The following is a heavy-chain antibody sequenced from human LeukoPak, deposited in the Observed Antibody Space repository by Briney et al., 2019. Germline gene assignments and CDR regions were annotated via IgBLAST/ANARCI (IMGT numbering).Heavy chain of an antibody. CDR2: ISSSGRII. Sequence: PGGSLRLSCAASGFTFSSYEMNWVRQAPGKGVEWVSYISSSGRIIYYADSVKGGFTISRDNAKNSLYLQMNSLIAEDTAVYYCAREGAVRGYYFDYWGQGTLVTVSS. V-gene: IGHV3-48*03. J-gene: IGHJ4*02. CDR1: GFTFSSYE. D-gene: IGHD1-26*01. CDR3: AREGAVRGYYFDY.